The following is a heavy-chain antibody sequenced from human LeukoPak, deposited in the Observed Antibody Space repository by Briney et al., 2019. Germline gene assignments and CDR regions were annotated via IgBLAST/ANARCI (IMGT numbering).Heavy chain of an antibody. CDR1: GGSISSYY. CDR2: IYYSGST. D-gene: IGHD6-13*01. V-gene: IGHV4-59*01. Sequence: SETLSLTCTVSGGSISSYYWSWIRQPPGKGLEWIGYIYYSGSTNYNPSLKSRVTISVDTSKNQFSLKLSSVTAADTAVYYCARMGPYSSSWPYFDYWGQGTLVTVPS. CDR3: ARMGPYSSSWPYFDY. J-gene: IGHJ4*02.